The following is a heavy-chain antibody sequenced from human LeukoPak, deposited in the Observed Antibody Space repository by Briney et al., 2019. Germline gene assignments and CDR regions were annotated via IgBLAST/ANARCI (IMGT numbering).Heavy chain of an antibody. J-gene: IGHJ6*02. CDR3: AKSPVRYGMDV. CDR2: TSYDGSNK. V-gene: IGHV3-30-3*02. CDR1: GFTFSSYA. Sequence: GGSLRLSCAASGFTFSSYAMHWVRQAPGKGLEWVAVTSYDGSNKYYADSVKGRFTISRDNSKNTLYLQMNSLRAEDTAVYYCAKSPVRYGMDVWGQGTTVTVSS.